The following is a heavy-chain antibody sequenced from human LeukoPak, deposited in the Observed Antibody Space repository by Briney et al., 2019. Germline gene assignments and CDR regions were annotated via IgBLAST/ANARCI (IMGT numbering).Heavy chain of an antibody. V-gene: IGHV3-9*01. CDR3: AKVEPYSSREAALDY. CDR1: GFIFDDYA. Sequence: GGSLRLSCAASGFIFDDYAMDWVRQAPGKGLEWVSGISWNGGSIGYADSVKGRFTISRDNSKNTLYLQMNSLRAEDTAVYYCAKVEPYSSREAALDYWGQGTLVTVSS. D-gene: IGHD6-13*01. J-gene: IGHJ4*02. CDR2: ISWNGGSI.